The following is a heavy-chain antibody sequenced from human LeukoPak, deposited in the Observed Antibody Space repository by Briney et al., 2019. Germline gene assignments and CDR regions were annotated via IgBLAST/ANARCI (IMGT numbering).Heavy chain of an antibody. J-gene: IGHJ6*02. CDR3: ARGGVVPAAITRVEYYGMDV. V-gene: IGHV1-8*01. CDR2: MNPNSGNT. CDR1: GYTFTSYD. Sequence: VASVKVSCKASGYTFTSYDINWVRQATGQGLEWMGWMNPNSGNTGYAQKFQGRVTMARNTSISTAYMELSSLRSEDTAVYYCARGGVVPAAITRVEYYGMDVWGQGTTVTVSS. D-gene: IGHD2-2*02.